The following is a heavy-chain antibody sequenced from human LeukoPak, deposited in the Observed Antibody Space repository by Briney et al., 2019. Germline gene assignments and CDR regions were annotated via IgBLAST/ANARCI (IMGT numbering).Heavy chain of an antibody. CDR1: GFAFSSHW. V-gene: IGHV3-7*03. CDR3: ARNNGMDV. Sequence: GGSLRLSCAASGFAFSSHWMTWVRQVPGRGPEWVANVNRDGSETYYLDSVKGRFTISKDNAKNSLYLQMNSLRAEDTALYHCARNNGMDVWGQGTTVIVTS. CDR2: VNRDGSET. J-gene: IGHJ6*02.